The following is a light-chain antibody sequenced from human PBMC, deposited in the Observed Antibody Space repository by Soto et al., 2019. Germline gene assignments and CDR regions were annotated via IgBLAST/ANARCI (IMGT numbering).Light chain of an antibody. CDR2: ADI. J-gene: IGLJ2*01. CDR3: QSYDGSLNSHVV. Sequence: VVTQPPSVSGAPGQRVTISCTGSSSNIGAGYHVHWYQQLPGTATKLLIYADINRPSGVPDRFSGSKSGTSASLAITGLQAEDEADYYCQSYDGSLNSHVVFGGGTKLTVL. V-gene: IGLV1-40*01. CDR1: SSNIGAGYH.